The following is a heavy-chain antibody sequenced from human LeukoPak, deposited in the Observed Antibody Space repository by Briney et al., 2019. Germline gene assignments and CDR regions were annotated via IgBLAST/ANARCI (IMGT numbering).Heavy chain of an antibody. Sequence: SETLSLTCTVSGGSISSYYWGWIRQPPGKGLEWIGYIYYSGSTNYNPSLKSRVTISVDTSKNQFSLKLSSVTAADTAVYYCARGYSNYPLYMDVWGKGTTVTVSS. D-gene: IGHD4-11*01. J-gene: IGHJ6*03. CDR1: GGSISSYY. V-gene: IGHV4-59*01. CDR2: IYYSGST. CDR3: ARGYSNYPLYMDV.